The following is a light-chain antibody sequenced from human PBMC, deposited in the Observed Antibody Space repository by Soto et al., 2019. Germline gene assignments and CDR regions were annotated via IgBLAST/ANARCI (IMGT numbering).Light chain of an antibody. V-gene: IGLV2-14*01. J-gene: IGLJ1*01. CDR2: EVI. CDR1: SSDVGGYDY. CDR3: SSYTSRNTLV. Sequence: QSVLTQPASVSGSPGQSITISCTGTSSDVGGYDYVSWYQQYPGKAPKAMIYEVINRPSGVSNRFSGSKSGNTASLTISGLQAEDEADYYCSSYTSRNTLVFGTGTKVTVL.